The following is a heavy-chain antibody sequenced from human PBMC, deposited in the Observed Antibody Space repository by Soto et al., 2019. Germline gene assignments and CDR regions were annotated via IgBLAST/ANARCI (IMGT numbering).Heavy chain of an antibody. CDR1: GFTFSGSP. J-gene: IGHJ5*02. D-gene: IGHD2-15*01. CDR2: MRSKANSFAT. Sequence: PGGSLRLSCAASGFTFSGSPIHWVRQASGKGLEWVARMRSKANSFATTYAASVKGRFTISRDDSKNTAYLQMDSLKTEDTAVYYCTRAQTRDCSGGTCYDANLSDPWGQGTQVTVSS. CDR3: TRAQTRDCSGGTCYDANLSDP. V-gene: IGHV3-73*01.